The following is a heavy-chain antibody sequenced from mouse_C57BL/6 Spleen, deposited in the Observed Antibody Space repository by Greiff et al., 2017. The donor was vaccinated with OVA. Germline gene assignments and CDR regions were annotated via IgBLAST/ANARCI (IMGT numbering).Heavy chain of an antibody. V-gene: IGHV1-64*01. CDR2: IHPNSGST. CDR1: GYTFTSYW. CDR3: ARLADSYYVYAMDY. J-gene: IGHJ4*01. Sequence: VQLQQPGAELVKPGASVKLSCKASGYTFTSYWMHWVKQRPGQGLEWIGMIHPNSGSTNYNEKFKSKATLTVDKSSSTAYMQLSSLTSEDSAVYYSARLADSYYVYAMDYWGQGTSVTVSS. D-gene: IGHD2-3*01.